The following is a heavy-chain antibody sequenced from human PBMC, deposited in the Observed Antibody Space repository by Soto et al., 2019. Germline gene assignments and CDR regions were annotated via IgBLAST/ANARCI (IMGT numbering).Heavy chain of an antibody. D-gene: IGHD3-22*01. Sequence: ASVKVSCKASGYTFTSYDINWVRQATGQGLEWMGWMNPNSGNTGYAQKFQGRVTTTRNTSMSTAYMELSSLRSEDTAVYYCARDYYRSGRAPDSSGYYSAYWGQGTLVTVSS. CDR1: GYTFTSYD. J-gene: IGHJ4*02. V-gene: IGHV1-8*01. CDR2: MNPNSGNT. CDR3: ARDYYRSGRAPDSSGYYSAY.